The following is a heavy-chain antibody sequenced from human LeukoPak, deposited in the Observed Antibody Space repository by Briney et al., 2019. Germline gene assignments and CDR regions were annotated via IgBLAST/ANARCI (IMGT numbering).Heavy chain of an antibody. CDR3: AREGEYYYGSGSLATGSYYMDV. CDR1: GYTLTELS. J-gene: IGHJ6*03. V-gene: IGHV1-24*01. CDR2: FDPEDGET. D-gene: IGHD3-10*01. Sequence: ASVKVSCKVSGYTLTELSMHWVRQAPGKGLEWMGGFDPEDGETIYAQKFQGRVTITADESTSTAYMELSSLRSEDTAVYYCAREGEYYYGSGSLATGSYYMDVWGKGTTVTISS.